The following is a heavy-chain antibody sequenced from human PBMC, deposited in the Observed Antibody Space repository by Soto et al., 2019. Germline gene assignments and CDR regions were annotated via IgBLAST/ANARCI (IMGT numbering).Heavy chain of an antibody. CDR1: GGTFSSYA. CDR3: ARCTGIVVVVAAAASYRMDV. D-gene: IGHD2-15*01. Sequence: WASVKVSCKASGGTFSSYAISWVRQAPGQGLEWMGGIIPIFGTANYAQKFQGRVTITADKSTCTAYMELSSLRSEDTGVYYCARCTGIVVVVAAAASYRMDVSGHGTTLTLS. CDR2: IIPIFGTA. V-gene: IGHV1-69*06. J-gene: IGHJ6*02.